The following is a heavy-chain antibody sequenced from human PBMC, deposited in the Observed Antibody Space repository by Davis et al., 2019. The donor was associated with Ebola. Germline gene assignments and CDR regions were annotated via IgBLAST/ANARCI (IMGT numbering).Heavy chain of an antibody. V-gene: IGHV3-23*01. CDR2: ISASEGHT. CDR1: GFTFSNYD. Sequence: GESLKISCAASGFTFSNYDMSWVRHVPGKGLEWVSTISASEGHTHYSDSVRGRFTISRDNSKNTLYLQMNSLRAEDTATYYCARYCHYPDCSYFDCWGQGTVVAVSS. CDR3: ARYCHYPDCSYFDC. J-gene: IGHJ4*02. D-gene: IGHD2-15*01.